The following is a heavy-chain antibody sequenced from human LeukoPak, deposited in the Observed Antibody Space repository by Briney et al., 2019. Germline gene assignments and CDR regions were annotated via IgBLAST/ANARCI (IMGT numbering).Heavy chain of an antibody. D-gene: IGHD5-18*01. V-gene: IGHV1-2*02. Sequence: GASVKVSCKASGYTLTGYYMHWVRQAPGQGLEWMGWINPNSGGTNYAQKFQGRVTMTRDTSISTAYMELSRLRSDDTAVYYCAREDGGYSYGYLYYFDYWGQGTLVTVSS. CDR2: INPNSGGT. J-gene: IGHJ4*02. CDR1: GYTLTGYY. CDR3: AREDGGYSYGYLYYFDY.